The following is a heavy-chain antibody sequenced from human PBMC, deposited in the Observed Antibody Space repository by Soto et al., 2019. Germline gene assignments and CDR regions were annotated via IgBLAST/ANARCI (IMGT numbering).Heavy chain of an antibody. Sequence: QVQLVQSGAEVKKPGSSVKVSCKASGGTFGIYAITWVRQAPGQGLEWMGGIIAFSDIVNYTQKLQGRVTITADESTNIAYMDLSSLRSEDTAVYYCARSLYSSSWFHSGNSYYYYGMDVWGQVTTVTGSS. D-gene: IGHD6-13*01. CDR1: GGTFGIYA. CDR2: IIAFSDIV. CDR3: ARSLYSSSWFHSGNSYYYYGMDV. J-gene: IGHJ6*02. V-gene: IGHV1-69*12.